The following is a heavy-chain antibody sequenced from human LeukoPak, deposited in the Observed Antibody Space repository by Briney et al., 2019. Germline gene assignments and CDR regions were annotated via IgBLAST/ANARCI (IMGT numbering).Heavy chain of an antibody. V-gene: IGHV1-2*02. CDR1: GYTFTVFY. Sequence: AAVKVSCKASGYTFTVFYMHWVRQAPGQGLEWMGWINPNSGGTNYAQKFQGRVTMTRDTSISTVYMELSRLRSDDTAVYYCARSYDSSGYAHGFDYWGQGTLVTVSS. CDR2: INPNSGGT. J-gene: IGHJ4*02. D-gene: IGHD3-22*01. CDR3: ARSYDSSGYAHGFDY.